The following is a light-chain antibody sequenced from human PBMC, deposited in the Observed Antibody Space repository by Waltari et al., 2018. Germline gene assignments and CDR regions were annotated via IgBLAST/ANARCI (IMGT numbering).Light chain of an antibody. V-gene: IGKV1-39*01. Sequence: DIQMTQSPSSLSASAGDRVTITCRANQTITNYLNWYQQKPGKAPKLLIYAASNLQSGVPSRFSGSGSGADFTLTITSLQPEDSATYYCQQSYSTPPDTFGQGTKLEIK. CDR3: QQSYSTPPDT. CDR1: QTITNY. J-gene: IGKJ2*01. CDR2: AAS.